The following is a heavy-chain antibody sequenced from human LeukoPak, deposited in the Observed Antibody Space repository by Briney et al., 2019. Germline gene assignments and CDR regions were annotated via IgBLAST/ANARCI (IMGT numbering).Heavy chain of an antibody. D-gene: IGHD3-22*01. CDR1: GFSFSDYA. J-gene: IGHJ4*02. CDR2: ITGSGQTK. V-gene: IGHV3-23*01. Sequence: GGSLRLSCLVSGFSFSDYAMSWVRRAPGKGLEWVSAITGSGQTKYYTDSVKGRFTMSRDNSKNTLYLQMNSLRDEDTAEYFCAKESLVVIESYFDNWGQGTLILVSS. CDR3: AKESLVVIESYFDN.